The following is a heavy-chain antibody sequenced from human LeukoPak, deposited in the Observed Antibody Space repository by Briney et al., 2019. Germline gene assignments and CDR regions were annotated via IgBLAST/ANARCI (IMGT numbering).Heavy chain of an antibody. Sequence: PSETLSLTCTVSGGSISSGGYYWSWIRQHPGKGLEWIGYIYYSGSTYYTPSLKSRVTISVDTSKNQFSLKLSSVTAADTAVYYCASYSYYYDSSGYFDYWGQGTLVTVSS. J-gene: IGHJ4*02. CDR3: ASYSYYYDSSGYFDY. V-gene: IGHV4-31*03. CDR2: IYYSGST. D-gene: IGHD3-22*01. CDR1: GGSISSGGYY.